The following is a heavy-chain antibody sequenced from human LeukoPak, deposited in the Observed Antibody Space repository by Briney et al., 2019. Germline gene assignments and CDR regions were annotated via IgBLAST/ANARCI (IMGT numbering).Heavy chain of an antibody. J-gene: IGHJ4*02. CDR2: IYPGDSDT. D-gene: IGHD3-10*01. V-gene: IGHV5-51*01. CDR1: GYSFTSYW. CDR3: ARAITMVRGVIIRALLFDY. Sequence: GESLKISCKGSGYSFTSYWISWVRQMPGKGLEWMGIIYPGDSDTRYSPSFQGQVTISADKSISTAYLQWSSLKASDTAMYYCARAITMVRGVIIRALLFDYWGQGTLVTVSS.